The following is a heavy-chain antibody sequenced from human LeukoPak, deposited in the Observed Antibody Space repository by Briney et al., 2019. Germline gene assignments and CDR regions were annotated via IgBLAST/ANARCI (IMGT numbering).Heavy chain of an antibody. CDR3: ARDGATIFGVVLRGGMDV. V-gene: IGHV4-39*02. D-gene: IGHD3-3*01. CDR1: GGSISSSSYY. CDR2: IYYSGST. J-gene: IGHJ6*02. Sequence: PSETLSLTCTVSGGSISSSSYYWGWIRQPPGKGLEWIGSIYYSGSTYYNPSLKSRVTISVDTSKNQFSLKLSSVTAADTAVYYCARDGATIFGVVLRGGMDVWGQGTTVTVSS.